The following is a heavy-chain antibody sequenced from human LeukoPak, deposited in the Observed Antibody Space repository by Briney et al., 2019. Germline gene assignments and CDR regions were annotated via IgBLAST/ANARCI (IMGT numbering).Heavy chain of an antibody. J-gene: IGHJ4*02. CDR2: INSDGRSS. D-gene: IGHD5-24*01. V-gene: IGHV3-74*01. Sequence: GGSLRLSCAASGFTFSSYWMHWVRHAPGKGLVWVSRINSDGRSSSYADSVTGRFTVSRDNARNTLYLQMNSLRAEDTAVYYCVRDVWGDRDGFFDNWGQGTLVTVSS. CDR1: GFTFSSYW. CDR3: VRDVWGDRDGFFDN.